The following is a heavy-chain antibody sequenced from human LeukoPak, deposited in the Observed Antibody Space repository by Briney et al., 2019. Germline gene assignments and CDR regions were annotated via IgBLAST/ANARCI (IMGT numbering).Heavy chain of an antibody. V-gene: IGHV3-30*18. CDR1: GFTFSDYG. Sequence: GRSLRLSCAASGFTFSDYGMHWVRQAPSKGLEWVAVVSYDGTNEKYADPVKGRFTISRDNSKNTLSLQMNSLSADDTAVYYCAKDWANGDYIDHWGQGTLVTVSS. CDR3: AKDWANGDYIDH. D-gene: IGHD2-8*01. CDR2: VSYDGTNE. J-gene: IGHJ4*01.